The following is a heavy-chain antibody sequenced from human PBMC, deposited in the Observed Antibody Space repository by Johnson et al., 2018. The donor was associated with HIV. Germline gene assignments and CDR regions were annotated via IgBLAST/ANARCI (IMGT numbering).Heavy chain of an antibody. J-gene: IGHJ3*02. CDR2: ISYDGSNK. CDR3: ARETGDDAFDI. Sequence: QVLLLESGGGVVQPGRSLRLSCAASGFTFSSYAMHWVRQAPGKGLEWVAVISYDGSNKYYADSVKGRFTISRDNSKNTLYLQMKRLRAEDTAVYYCARETGDDAFDIWGQGTMVTVSS. CDR1: GFTFSSYA. V-gene: IGHV3-30*04. D-gene: IGHD7-27*01.